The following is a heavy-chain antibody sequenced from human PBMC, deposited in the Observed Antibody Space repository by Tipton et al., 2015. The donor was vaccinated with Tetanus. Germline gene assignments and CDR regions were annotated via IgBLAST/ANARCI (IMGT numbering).Heavy chain of an antibody. V-gene: IGHV4-61*08. J-gene: IGHJ5*02. CDR1: GDSVRSGDYQ. D-gene: IGHD6-6*01. CDR2: ISNSGRT. CDR3: ARDQGGGRVVRLNWFDP. Sequence: GLVKPSETLSLTCTVSGDSVRSGDYQWNWIRQSPGKGLEWLAYISNSGRTNSNYDLKSRISISRDTSKNQFSLSLTSVTAADTAVYYCARDQGGGRVVRLNWFDPWGHGTLVTVSS.